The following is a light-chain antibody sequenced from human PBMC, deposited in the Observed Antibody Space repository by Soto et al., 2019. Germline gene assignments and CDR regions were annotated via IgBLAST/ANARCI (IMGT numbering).Light chain of an antibody. V-gene: IGKV1-12*02. Sequence: DIQMTQSPTSVSASVGDRVTITCRASQDIIRGLAWYQQKSGQAPRLLIFAATSLQRGVPPRFRGSGSGTYFTLTISSLQPEDFATYYCQQTNSFPFSFGPGTKVEIK. CDR1: QDIIRG. J-gene: IGKJ3*01. CDR2: AAT. CDR3: QQTNSFPFS.